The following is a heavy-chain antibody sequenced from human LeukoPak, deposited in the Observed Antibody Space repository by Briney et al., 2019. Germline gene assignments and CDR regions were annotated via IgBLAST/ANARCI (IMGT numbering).Heavy chain of an antibody. CDR3: AREMPDYYDSSGYYSLDY. J-gene: IGHJ4*02. D-gene: IGHD3-22*01. CDR1: GYTFTGYY. Sequence: GASVKVSCKASGYTFTGYYMHWVRQAPGQGLEWMGWINPNSGGTNYAQKFQGRVTMTRDTSISTAYMELSRLRSDDTAVYYCAREMPDYYDSSGYYSLDYWGQGTLVTVSS. V-gene: IGHV1-2*02. CDR2: INPNSGGT.